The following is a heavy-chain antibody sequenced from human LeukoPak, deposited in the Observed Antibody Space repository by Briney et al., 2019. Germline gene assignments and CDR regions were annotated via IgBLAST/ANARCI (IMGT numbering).Heavy chain of an antibody. Sequence: SETLSLTCTVSGASITGHYWSWIRQRPGKGLERIGFIYYSGTTNYNPSLKSRVTISVDTSKNQFSLNLSSVTAADTAVYYCARHLGGGIYFDYWGQGTLVTVSS. J-gene: IGHJ4*02. CDR1: GASITGHY. CDR2: IYYSGTT. D-gene: IGHD3-16*01. V-gene: IGHV4-59*08. CDR3: ARHLGGGIYFDY.